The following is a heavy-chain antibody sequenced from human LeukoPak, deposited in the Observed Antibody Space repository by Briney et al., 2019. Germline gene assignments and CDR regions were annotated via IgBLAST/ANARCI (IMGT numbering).Heavy chain of an antibody. D-gene: IGHD2-2*01. J-gene: IGHJ6*03. CDR1: GYSISSGYY. CDR3: ARVAVSTRLNYYYYYYMDV. Sequence: PSETLSLTCTVSGYSISSGYYWGWIRQPPGKGLEWIGSIYHSGSTYYNPSLKSRVTISVDTSKNQFSLKLSSVTAADTAVYYCARVAVSTRLNYYYYYYMDVWGKGTTVTVSS. V-gene: IGHV4-38-2*02. CDR2: IYHSGST.